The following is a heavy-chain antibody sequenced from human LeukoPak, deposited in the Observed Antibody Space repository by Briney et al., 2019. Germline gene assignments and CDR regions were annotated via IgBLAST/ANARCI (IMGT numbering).Heavy chain of an antibody. Sequence: SETLSLTCTVSVGSIISYYWSSIRQPPRKGLEWVGYIYYSGRTNYHPSLKSRVTISVDTSKNQSSLKLSSVTAADTAVYYCARVPGDLWSGYSTFGWFDPWGQGTLVTVSS. CDR1: VGSIISYY. D-gene: IGHD3-3*01. CDR2: IYYSGRT. J-gene: IGHJ5*02. V-gene: IGHV4-59*01. CDR3: ARVPGDLWSGYSTFGWFDP.